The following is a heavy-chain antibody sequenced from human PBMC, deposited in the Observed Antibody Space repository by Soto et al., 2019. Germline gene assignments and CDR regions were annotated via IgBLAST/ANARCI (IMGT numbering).Heavy chain of an antibody. V-gene: IGHV4-59*08. D-gene: IGHD3-10*01. CDR2: VHHSWGS. J-gene: IGHJ6*02. CDR3: ARQGFGPLPGLVDV. CDR1: GGSINSYY. Sequence: QVQLQESGPGLVKPSETLSLSCTVSGGSINSYYWSWIRQSPGKRMEWIGYVHHSWGSSYNPSLQSRVAIPLDTSKSQFSLKVTSVTATDTAVDYCARQGFGPLPGLVDVWGQGTTVTVSS.